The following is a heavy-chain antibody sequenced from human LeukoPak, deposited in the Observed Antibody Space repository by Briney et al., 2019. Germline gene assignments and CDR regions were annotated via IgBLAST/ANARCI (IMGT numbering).Heavy chain of an antibody. CDR2: IDWDDDK. CDR3: ARAEYYYGSGSYYDY. CDR1: GFSLSTSGMR. V-gene: IGHV2-70*04. Sequence: SGPALVKPTHTLTLTCTFSGFSLSTSGMRVSWIRQPPGKALEWLARIDWDDDKFYSTSLKTRLTISKDTSKNQVVLTMTNMDPVDTATYYCARAEYYYGSGSYYDYWGQGTLVTVSS. J-gene: IGHJ4*02. D-gene: IGHD3-10*01.